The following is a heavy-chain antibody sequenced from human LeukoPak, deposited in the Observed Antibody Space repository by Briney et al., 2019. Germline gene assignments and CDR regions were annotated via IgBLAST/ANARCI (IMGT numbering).Heavy chain of an antibody. V-gene: IGHV4-59*01. CDR1: GGSISTYY. J-gene: IGHJ4*02. CDR2: VYYSGST. D-gene: IGHD4-11*01. Sequence: SETLSLTCTVSGGSISTYYWSWIRQPPGKGLEWIGYVYYSGSTNYNPSLKSRVTISVDTSKNQFSLTLSSVTTADTAVYYCARDYSNYIIDYWGQGTLVTVSS. CDR3: ARDYSNYIIDY.